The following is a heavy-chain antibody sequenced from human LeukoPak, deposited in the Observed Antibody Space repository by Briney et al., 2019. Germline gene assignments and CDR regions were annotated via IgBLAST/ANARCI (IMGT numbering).Heavy chain of an antibody. CDR1: GGSFSGYY. Sequence: SETLSLTCAVYGGSFSGYYWSWLRQPPGKGLEWIGEINHSGSTNYNPSLKSRVTISVDTSKNQFSLKLSSVTAADTAVYYCASLPYYYDSSGYYYFSFDYWGQGTLVTVSS. CDR2: INHSGST. D-gene: IGHD3-22*01. V-gene: IGHV4-34*01. CDR3: ASLPYYYDSSGYYYFSFDY. J-gene: IGHJ4*02.